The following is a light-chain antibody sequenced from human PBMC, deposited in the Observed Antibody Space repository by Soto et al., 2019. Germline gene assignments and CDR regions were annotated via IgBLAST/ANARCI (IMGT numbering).Light chain of an antibody. Sequence: QSALTQPPPGSRSPGQSVAISCTGTSSDVGGYDYVSWYQQHPGKAPKLMIYDVTKRPSGVPDRFSGSKSGNTASLTVSGLQAEDEADYYCSSYAGTHIVFGTGTKVTVL. J-gene: IGLJ1*01. CDR3: SSYAGTHIV. V-gene: IGLV2-8*02. CDR2: DVT. CDR1: SSDVGGYDY.